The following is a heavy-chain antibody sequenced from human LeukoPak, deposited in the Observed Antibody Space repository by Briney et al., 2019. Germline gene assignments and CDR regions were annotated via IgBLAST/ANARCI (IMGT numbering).Heavy chain of an antibody. D-gene: IGHD6-6*01. J-gene: IGHJ5*02. V-gene: IGHV4-39*07. CDR2: ISYRGST. CDR3: ARDYSSSSTSWFDP. CDR1: GGSISSTSYY. Sequence: SETLSLTCTVSGGSISSTSYYWGWILQPPGKGLEWIGSISYRGSTYYHPSLMSRVTLSVDTSKNQFSLKLSSVTAADTAVYYCARDYSSSSTSWFDPWGQGTLVTVSS.